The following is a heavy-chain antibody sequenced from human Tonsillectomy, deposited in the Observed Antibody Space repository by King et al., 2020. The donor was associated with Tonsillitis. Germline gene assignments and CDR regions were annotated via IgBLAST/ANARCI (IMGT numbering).Heavy chain of an antibody. V-gene: IGHV4-38-2*02. CDR3: ARVEYPSSSPSMDY. J-gene: IGHJ4*02. D-gene: IGHD6-6*01. CDR1: GYSISSGYY. Sequence: VQLQESGPGLVKPSETLSLNCSVSGYSISSGYYWGWIRQPPGKGLEWIGSIYHSGNTYYNPSLKSRVTISVDTSKNQFSLKLTSVTAADPALYYCARVEYPSSSPSMDYWGQGTLVTVSS. CDR2: IYHSGNT.